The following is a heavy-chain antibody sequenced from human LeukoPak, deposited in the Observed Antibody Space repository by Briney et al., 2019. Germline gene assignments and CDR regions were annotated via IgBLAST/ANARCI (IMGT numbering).Heavy chain of an antibody. CDR3: ARGRYCSADICSGGHAFDI. Sequence: PSETLSLTCTVSGGSINNYYWSWIRQPAGKGLEWIGRIYTRGSTNYNPSLKSRVTMSVETSKNQFSLKLSSGTAADTAVYYCARGRYCSADICSGGHAFDIWGQGTMVSVSS. CDR2: IYTRGST. V-gene: IGHV4-4*07. J-gene: IGHJ3*02. CDR1: GGSINNYY. D-gene: IGHD2-15*01.